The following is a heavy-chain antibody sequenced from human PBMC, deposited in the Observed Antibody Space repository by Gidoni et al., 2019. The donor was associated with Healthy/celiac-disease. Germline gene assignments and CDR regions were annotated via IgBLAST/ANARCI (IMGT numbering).Heavy chain of an antibody. D-gene: IGHD3-3*01. V-gene: IGHV3-21*01. CDR3: ASAPYYDFWSGYYTQV. CDR1: GFTFSSYS. J-gene: IGHJ4*02. CDR2: ISSSSSYI. Sequence: EVQLVEPGGGLVKPGGSLRLSCAASGFTFSSYSMNWVRQAPGKGLEWVSSISSSSSYIYYADSVKGRFTISRDNAKNSLYLQMNSLRAEDTAVYYCASAPYYDFWSGYYTQVWGQGTLVTVSS.